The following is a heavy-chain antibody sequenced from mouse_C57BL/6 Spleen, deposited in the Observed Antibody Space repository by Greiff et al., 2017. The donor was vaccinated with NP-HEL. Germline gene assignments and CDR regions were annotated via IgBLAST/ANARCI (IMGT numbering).Heavy chain of an antibody. CDR1: GYTFTSYT. CDR3: AKSLTTVVAGDFDY. D-gene: IGHD1-1*01. CDR2: INPSSGYT. J-gene: IGHJ2*01. Sequence: VQLQQSGAELARPGASVKMSCKASGYTFTSYTMHWVKQRPGQGLEWIGYINPSSGYTKYNQKFKDKATLTADKSSSTAYMQLSSLTSEDSAVYYCAKSLTTVVAGDFDYWGQGTTLTVSS. V-gene: IGHV1-4*01.